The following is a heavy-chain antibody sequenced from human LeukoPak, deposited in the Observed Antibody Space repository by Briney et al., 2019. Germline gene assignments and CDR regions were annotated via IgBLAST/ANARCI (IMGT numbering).Heavy chain of an antibody. CDR1: GGTFSSYA. Sequence: GSSVKVSCKASGGTFSSYAISWVRQAPGQGLEWMGGIIPIFGTANYAQKFQGRVTMTRDTSISTAYMELSRLTSADTAVYRCATPSSSTWYGFDPWGQGTLVTVSS. J-gene: IGHJ5*02. D-gene: IGHD6-13*01. CDR3: ATPSSSTWYGFDP. CDR2: IIPIFGTA. V-gene: IGHV1-69*05.